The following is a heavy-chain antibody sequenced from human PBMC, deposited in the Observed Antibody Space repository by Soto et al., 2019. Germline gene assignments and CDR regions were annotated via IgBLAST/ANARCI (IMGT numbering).Heavy chain of an antibody. Sequence: QVQLVQSGPEVKKPGASVKVSCKTSGYTFINYGISCVRQAPGQGLEWMGWINPDNGNTNFAQRLQGRVTMTADRSTRTAYMELRSLRFDDTAMYYCARVGGAVVTADYWGQGTLVTVSS. CDR1: GYTFINYG. D-gene: IGHD1-26*01. CDR3: ARVGGAVVTADY. V-gene: IGHV1-18*01. J-gene: IGHJ4*02. CDR2: INPDNGNT.